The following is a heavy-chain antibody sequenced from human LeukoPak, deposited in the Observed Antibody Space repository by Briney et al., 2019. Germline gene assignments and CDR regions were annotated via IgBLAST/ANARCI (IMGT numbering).Heavy chain of an antibody. D-gene: IGHD4-17*01. V-gene: IGHV4-39*07. Sequence: PSETLSLTCTVSGGSISSSSYYWGWIRQPPGNGLEWIGSIYYSGSTYYNPSLKSRVTISVDTSKNQFSLKLSSVTAADTAVYYCATSSTYAPTTGYYYYYMDVWGKGTTVTISS. CDR1: GGSISSSSYY. CDR2: IYYSGST. J-gene: IGHJ6*03. CDR3: ATSSTYAPTTGYYYYYMDV.